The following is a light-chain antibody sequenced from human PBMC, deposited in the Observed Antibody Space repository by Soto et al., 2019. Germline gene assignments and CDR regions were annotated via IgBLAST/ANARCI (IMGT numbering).Light chain of an antibody. V-gene: IGKV1-5*01. J-gene: IGKJ5*01. CDR3: QQLNTLPFT. CDR1: QTISSW. Sequence: DIQMTQSPSTLSGSVGDRVTITCRASQTISSWLAWYQQKPGRAPKLLISTSSSLQSGVPSRFSGSGSGTEFTLTISGLLPEDFATYHCQQLNTLPFTFGQGTRLEIK. CDR2: TSS.